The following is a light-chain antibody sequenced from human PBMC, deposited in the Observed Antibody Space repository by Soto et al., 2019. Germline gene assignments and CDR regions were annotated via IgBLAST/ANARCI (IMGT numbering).Light chain of an antibody. J-gene: IGKJ1*01. CDR1: QGVGND. CDR2: AAS. Sequence: AIQMTPSPSSLSASVGDRVTVTCRASQGVGNDLGWYQHKPGKAPKLLIFAASTLQTGVPSRFSGSGSGTDFTLTISGLQAEDSATYYCLQDYDYPWTFGQGTKVEVK. V-gene: IGKV1-6*01. CDR3: LQDYDYPWT.